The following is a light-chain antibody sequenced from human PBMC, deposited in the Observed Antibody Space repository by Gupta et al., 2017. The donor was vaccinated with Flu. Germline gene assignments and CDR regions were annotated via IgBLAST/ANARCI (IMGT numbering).Light chain of an antibody. J-gene: IGLJ3*02. CDR2: GNS. V-gene: IGLV1-40*01. Sequence: QSVLTQPPSVSGAPGLRVTISCTGSSSNIGAGYDVHWYQQLPGTAPKLLIYGNSNRPSGVPDRFSGSKSGTSASLAITGLQAEDEADYYCQSYDSSLSGSRAFGGGTKLTVL. CDR3: QSYDSSLSGSRA. CDR1: SSNIGAGYD.